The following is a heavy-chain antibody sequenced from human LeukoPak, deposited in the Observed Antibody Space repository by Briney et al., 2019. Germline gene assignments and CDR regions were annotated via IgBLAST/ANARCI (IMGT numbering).Heavy chain of an antibody. D-gene: IGHD1-26*01. CDR3: ARAPNSGTLGEDY. V-gene: IGHV3-72*01. Sequence: GGSLRLSCAASGFIFSSYGMHWVRQAPGKGLEWGGRIRNKANIYTTEYAASVKGRFTISRDDSKNSLYLQMNSLKTEDTAVYYCARAPNSGTLGEDYWGQGTLVTVSS. CDR2: IRNKANIYTT. CDR1: GFIFSSYG. J-gene: IGHJ4*02.